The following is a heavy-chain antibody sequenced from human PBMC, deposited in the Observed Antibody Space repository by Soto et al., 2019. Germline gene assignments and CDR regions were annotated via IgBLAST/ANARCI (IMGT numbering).Heavy chain of an antibody. CDR3: ALRSMAVVPEY. CDR1: GDSISSYY. CDR2: LYYGRSA. Sequence: QVQLQESGPGLVKPSETLSLTCAVSGDSISSYYCMWIRQPPGKGLESIGYLYYGRSANYNPSLRSRVTFSVDTSTNPCSLTLSSMPAADTAVYYCALRSMAVVPEYWGQGTLVTVSS. J-gene: IGHJ4*02. D-gene: IGHD3-22*01. V-gene: IGHV4-59*01.